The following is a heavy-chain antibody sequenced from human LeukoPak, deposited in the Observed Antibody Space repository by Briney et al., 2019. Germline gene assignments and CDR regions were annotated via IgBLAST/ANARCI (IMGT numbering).Heavy chain of an antibody. D-gene: IGHD5-18*01. CDR2: ISSSSSYI. V-gene: IGHV3-21*01. CDR1: GFTFGNYS. J-gene: IGHJ5*02. Sequence: GGSLRLSCAASGFTFGNYSMNWVRQAPGKGLEWVSSISSSSSYIYYADSVKGRFTISRDNAKNSLYLQMNSLRAEDTAVYYCARLEGGYSYGLSWFDPWGQGTLVTVSS. CDR3: ARLEGGYSYGLSWFDP.